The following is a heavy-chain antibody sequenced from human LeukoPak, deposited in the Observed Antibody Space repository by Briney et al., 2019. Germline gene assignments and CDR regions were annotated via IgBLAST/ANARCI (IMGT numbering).Heavy chain of an antibody. V-gene: IGHV3-7*01. CDR3: ASTSWSGYDY. J-gene: IGHJ4*02. D-gene: IGHD3-3*01. Sequence: GGSLRLSCAASGFSLNYYWMTWVCQAPGKGLEWVANIKPDGSEKYYVDSVKGRFIVSRDNAKNSLYLQMNSLRVEDTAVYYCASTSWSGYDYWGQGTLVTVSS. CDR2: IKPDGSEK. CDR1: GFSLNYYW.